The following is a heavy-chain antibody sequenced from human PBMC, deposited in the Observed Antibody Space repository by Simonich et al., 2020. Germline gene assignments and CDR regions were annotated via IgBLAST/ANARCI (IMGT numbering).Heavy chain of an antibody. V-gene: IGHV3-21*01. Sequence: EVQLVESGGGLVKPGGSLRLSCAASGFTFSSYSMNWVRRAPGKGLEWVSSISSRSSYIDYADSVKGRLTISRDNAKTSLYRKMNSLRAEDTAVYYCARWIAVAGTGAYGMDVWGQGTTVTVSS. D-gene: IGHD6-19*01. CDR3: ARWIAVAGTGAYGMDV. J-gene: IGHJ6*02. CDR1: GFTFSSYS. CDR2: ISSRSSYI.